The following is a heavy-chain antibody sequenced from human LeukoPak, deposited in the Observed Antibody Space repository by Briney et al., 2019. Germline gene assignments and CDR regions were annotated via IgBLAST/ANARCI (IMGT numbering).Heavy chain of an antibody. CDR2: MNPNSGNT. D-gene: IGHD2-2*01. J-gene: IGHJ4*02. CDR1: GYTFTSYD. CDR3: ARVTRGYCSSTSCYSLAY. V-gene: IGHV1-8*01. Sequence: ASVKVSCKASGYTFTSYDINWVRQATGQGLEWMGWMNPNSGNTGYAQKFQGRVTMTRNTSISTAYMELSSLRSEDTAVYYCARVTRGYCSSTSCYSLAYWGQGTLVTVSS.